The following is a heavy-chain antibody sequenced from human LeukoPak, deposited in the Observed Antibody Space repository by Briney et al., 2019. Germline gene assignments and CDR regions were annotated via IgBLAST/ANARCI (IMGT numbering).Heavy chain of an antibody. CDR3: TSLGRYCSGDSCYDYYGVDV. J-gene: IGHJ6*04. D-gene: IGHD2-15*01. CDR1: GFTFSSYA. V-gene: IGHV3-73*01. Sequence: PGGSLRLSCAASGFTFSSYAMSWVRQASGKGLEWVGRIRAKVNNYATTYAASVKGRFTISRDDSKNTVYLQMNSLKTEDTAVYYCTSLGRYCSGDSCYDYYGVDVWGKGTTVTVSS. CDR2: IRAKVNNYAT.